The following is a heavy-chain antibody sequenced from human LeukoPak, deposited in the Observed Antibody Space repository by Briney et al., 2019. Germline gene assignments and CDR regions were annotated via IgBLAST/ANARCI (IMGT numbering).Heavy chain of an antibody. CDR3: ARWYSSSWYHFDY. CDR1: GYTFTNFG. V-gene: IGHV1-18*01. Sequence: ASVKVSCKASGYTFTNFGISWVRQAPGRGLEWMGWNSAYNDNANYAQKVQGRVTMTTDTSTSTAYMELRSLRSDDTAIYYCARWYSSSWYHFDYWGQGTLVTVSS. J-gene: IGHJ4*02. D-gene: IGHD6-13*01. CDR2: NSAYNDNA.